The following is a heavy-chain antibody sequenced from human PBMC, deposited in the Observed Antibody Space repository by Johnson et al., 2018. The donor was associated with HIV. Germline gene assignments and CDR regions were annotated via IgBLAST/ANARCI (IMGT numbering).Heavy chain of an antibody. Sequence: VQLVESGGGLVKPGGSLRLSCGASGFTFSNAWMTWVRQSPGKGLEWVGRIKSQTDGGTTDYAAPVKGRFTISRDNSRNTLYLQINSLRAEDTAVYYCATHLSYYGDTLTDDGLDMWGQGTMVTVSS. CDR3: ATHLSYYGDTLTDDGLDM. V-gene: IGHV3-15*01. CDR1: GFTFSNAW. CDR2: IKSQTDGGTT. J-gene: IGHJ3*02. D-gene: IGHD4-17*01.